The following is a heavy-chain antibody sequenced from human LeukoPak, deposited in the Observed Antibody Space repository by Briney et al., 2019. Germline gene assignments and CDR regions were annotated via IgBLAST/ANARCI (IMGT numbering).Heavy chain of an antibody. J-gene: IGHJ3*02. CDR1: GGSISSGSYY. Sequence: PSQTLSLTCTVSGGSISSGSYYWSWIRQPAGKGLEWIGRIYTSGSSYYNPSLKSRFTISIDTSKNQFSLKVSSVTAADTAVYYCARTRDAQAFDIWGQGTMVTVSS. CDR2: IYTSGSS. CDR3: ARTRDAQAFDI. D-gene: IGHD2-21*02. V-gene: IGHV4-61*02.